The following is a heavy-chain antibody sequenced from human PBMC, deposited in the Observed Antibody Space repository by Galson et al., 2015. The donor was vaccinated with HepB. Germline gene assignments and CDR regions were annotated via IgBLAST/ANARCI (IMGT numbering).Heavy chain of an antibody. CDR1: GYTFTSYY. CDR3: ARGPRYCSSTSCYPRYYYYYGMDV. Sequence: SCKASGYTFTSYYMHWVRQAPGQGLEWMGIINPSGGSTSYAQKFQGRVTMIRDTSTSTVYMELSSLRSEDTAVYYCARGPRYCSSTSCYPRYYYYYGMDVWGQGTTVTVSS. D-gene: IGHD2-2*01. CDR2: INPSGGST. V-gene: IGHV1-46*01. J-gene: IGHJ6*02.